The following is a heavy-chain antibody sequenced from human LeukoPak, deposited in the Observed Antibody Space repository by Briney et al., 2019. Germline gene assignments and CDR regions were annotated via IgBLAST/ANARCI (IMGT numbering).Heavy chain of an antibody. D-gene: IGHD3-9*01. V-gene: IGHV3-66*01. CDR3: AREFYDILTGYYGY. CDR1: GFTVSSNY. CDR2: IYSGGST. Sequence: GGSLRLSCAASGFTVSSNYMGWVRQAPGKGLEWVSVIYSGGSTYYADSVKGRFTISRDNSKNTLYLQMNSLRAEDTAVYYCAREFYDILTGYYGYWGQGTLVTVSS. J-gene: IGHJ4*02.